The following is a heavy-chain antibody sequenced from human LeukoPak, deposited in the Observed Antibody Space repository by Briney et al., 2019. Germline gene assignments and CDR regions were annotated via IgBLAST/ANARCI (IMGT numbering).Heavy chain of an antibody. D-gene: IGHD1-26*01. Sequence: GGSLRLSCAASGFTFDDYAMHWVRQAPGKGLEWVSGISWNSGSIGYADSVKGRFTISRDNAKNSLYLQMNSLRAEDTALYYCAKDIREFGGSYYSAFDIWGQGTMVTVSS. CDR3: AKDIREFGGSYYSAFDI. CDR1: GFTFDDYA. J-gene: IGHJ3*02. V-gene: IGHV3-9*01. CDR2: ISWNSGSI.